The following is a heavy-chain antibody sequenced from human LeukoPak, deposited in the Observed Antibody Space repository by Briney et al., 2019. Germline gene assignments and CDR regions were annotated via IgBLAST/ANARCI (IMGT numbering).Heavy chain of an antibody. CDR3: ASLPDYDFWSGYTFDY. J-gene: IGHJ4*02. D-gene: IGHD3-3*01. CDR2: ISSSSYI. V-gene: IGHV3-21*01. Sequence: GGSLRLSCAASGFTFSRYSMNWVRQAPGKGLEWVSSISSSSYIYYADSVKGRFTISRDNDKNSLYLQMNSLRAEDTAVYYCASLPDYDFWSGYTFDYWGQGTLVTVSS. CDR1: GFTFSRYS.